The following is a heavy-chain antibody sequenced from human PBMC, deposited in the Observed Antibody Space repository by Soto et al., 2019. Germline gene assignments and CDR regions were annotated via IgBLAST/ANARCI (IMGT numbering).Heavy chain of an antibody. CDR2: IYPGDSDT. CDR1: GYTFTNYW. Sequence: GESLKISCKGSGYTFTNYWVGWVRQMPGKGPEWMGIIYPGDSDTKYNPSFQGQVTISADKSITTTYLQWSSLKASDTAIYYCAASFFYYGMDVWGQGTTVTVSS. D-gene: IGHD3-16*02. J-gene: IGHJ6*02. CDR3: AASFFYYGMDV. V-gene: IGHV5-51*01.